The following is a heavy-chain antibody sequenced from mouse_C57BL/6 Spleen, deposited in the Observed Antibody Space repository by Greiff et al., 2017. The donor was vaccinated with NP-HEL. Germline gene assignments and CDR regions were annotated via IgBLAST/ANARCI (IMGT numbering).Heavy chain of an antibody. CDR2: ITPSSGYT. V-gene: IGHV1-4*01. Sequence: QVQLQQSGAELARPGASVKMSCKASGYTFTSYTMHWVKQRPGQGLEWIGYITPSSGYTKYNQKFKDKATLTADKSSSTAYMQLSSLTSEDSAVYYCARYRNGAMDYWGQGTSVTVSS. CDR3: ARYRNGAMDY. D-gene: IGHD2-14*01. J-gene: IGHJ4*01. CDR1: GYTFTSYT.